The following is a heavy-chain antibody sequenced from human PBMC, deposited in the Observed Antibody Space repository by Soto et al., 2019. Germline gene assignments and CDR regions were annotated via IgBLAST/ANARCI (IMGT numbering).Heavy chain of an antibody. CDR3: AKDSFGRIAAAAAYFDY. V-gene: IGHV3-23*01. CDR1: GFTFSSYA. Sequence: EVQLLESGGGLVQPGGSLRLSCAASGFTFSSYAMSWVRQAPGKGLEWVSAISGSGGSTYYADSVKGRFTISRDNSKNTLYLQMNSLRAEDTAVYYCAKDSFGRIAAAAAYFDYWGQGTLVTVSS. CDR2: ISGSGGST. J-gene: IGHJ4*02. D-gene: IGHD6-13*01.